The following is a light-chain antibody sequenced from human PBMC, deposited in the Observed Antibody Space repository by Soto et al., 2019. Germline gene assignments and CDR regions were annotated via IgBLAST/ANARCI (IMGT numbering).Light chain of an antibody. J-gene: IGKJ1*01. CDR2: GAS. V-gene: IGKV3-15*01. CDR3: DQYTNVWT. Sequence: KKSPGTVSVSKKEGDPVSCRASQGIGDTLAWYQHKPGQTPRLLIYGASTRATGIPARFSGRGSATEFTLPMCSLHSEDFAVYYGDQYTNVWTFGQGTKVDI. CDR1: QGIGDT.